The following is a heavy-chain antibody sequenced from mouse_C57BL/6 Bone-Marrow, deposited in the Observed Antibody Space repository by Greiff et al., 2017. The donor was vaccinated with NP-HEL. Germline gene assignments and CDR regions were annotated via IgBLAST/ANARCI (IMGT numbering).Heavy chain of an antibody. J-gene: IGHJ2*01. D-gene: IGHD1-1*01. Sequence: EVKVVESGGDLVKPGGSLKLSCAASGFTFSSYGMSWVRQTPDKRLEWVATISSGGSYTYYPDSVKGRFTISRDNAKNTLYLQMSSLKSEDTAMYYCARGVGFDYWGQGTTLTVSS. V-gene: IGHV5-6*01. CDR2: ISSGGSYT. CDR3: ARGVGFDY. CDR1: GFTFSSYG.